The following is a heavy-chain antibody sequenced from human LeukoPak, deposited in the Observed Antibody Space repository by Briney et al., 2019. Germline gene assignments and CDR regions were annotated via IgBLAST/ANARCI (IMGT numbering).Heavy chain of an antibody. CDR2: IYHSGST. J-gene: IGHJ4*02. V-gene: IGHV4-4*02. Sequence: SETLSLTCAVSGGSISSSNWWSWVCQPPGKGLEWIGEIYHSGSTNYNPSLESRATISVDTSKNHFSLKMSSVTAADTAVYYCARSSRTGTFSYWGQGTLVTVSS. CDR3: ARSSRTGTFSY. D-gene: IGHD6-13*01. CDR1: GGSISSSNW.